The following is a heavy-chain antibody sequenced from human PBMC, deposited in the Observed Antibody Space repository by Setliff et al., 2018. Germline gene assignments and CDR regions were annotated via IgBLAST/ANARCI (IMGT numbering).Heavy chain of an antibody. CDR2: INHSGST. CDR1: GGSFSGYY. D-gene: IGHD1-26*01. V-gene: IGHV4-34*01. Sequence: LFLTCAVYGGSFSGYYWSWFRQPPGKGPEWIGEINHSGSTNYNPSLKSRVTISVDTSRNQFSLKLTSVTAADTAVYYCARSHHLVLTNWFDAWGQGIQVTVSS. CDR3: ARSHHLVLTNWFDA. J-gene: IGHJ5*02.